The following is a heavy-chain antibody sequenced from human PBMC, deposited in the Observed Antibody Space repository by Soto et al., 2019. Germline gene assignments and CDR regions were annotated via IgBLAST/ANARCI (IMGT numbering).Heavy chain of an antibody. CDR1: GFTFSSYD. Sequence: GGSLRLSCAASGFTFSSYDMHWVRQATGKGLEWVSAIGTAGDTYYPGSVKGRFTISRENAKNSLYLQMNSLRAGDTAVYYCARGGSDGSGSYWHYYYYMDVWGKGTTVTVSS. D-gene: IGHD3-10*01. J-gene: IGHJ6*03. V-gene: IGHV3-13*01. CDR3: ARGGSDGSGSYWHYYYYMDV. CDR2: IGTAGDT.